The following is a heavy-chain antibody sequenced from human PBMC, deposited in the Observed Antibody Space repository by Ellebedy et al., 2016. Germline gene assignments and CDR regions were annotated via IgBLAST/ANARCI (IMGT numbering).Heavy chain of an antibody. V-gene: IGHV3-23*01. CDR3: AKDRGSGTYVNWFKP. CDR1: GFTFSNFA. CDR2: ISAIDAGT. D-gene: IGHD1-26*01. J-gene: IGHJ5*02. Sequence: GESLKISXTASGFTFSNFAMTWVRQAPGKGLEWVSAISAIDAGTYYAASVKGRFSISRDNSENTVHLQLNSLRAEDTAVYYCAKDRGSGTYVNWFKPWGQGTLVTVSS.